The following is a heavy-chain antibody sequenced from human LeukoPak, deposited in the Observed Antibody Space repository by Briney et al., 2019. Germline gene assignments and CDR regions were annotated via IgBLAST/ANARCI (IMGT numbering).Heavy chain of an antibody. CDR2: ISGSGGNT. CDR3: AKDCSSMSCYSFDY. D-gene: IGHD2-2*01. Sequence: PGGSLRLSCAASGFTFSSYAMSWVRQAPGKGLEWVSGISGSGGNTYYADSVKGRFTISRDKSKNTLYLQMNSLRAEDTAVYYRAKDCSSMSCYSFDYWGQGTLVTVSS. J-gene: IGHJ4*02. CDR1: GFTFSSYA. V-gene: IGHV3-23*01.